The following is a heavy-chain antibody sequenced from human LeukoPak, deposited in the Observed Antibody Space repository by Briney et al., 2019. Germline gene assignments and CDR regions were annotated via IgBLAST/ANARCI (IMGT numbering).Heavy chain of an antibody. V-gene: IGHV3-33*01. D-gene: IGHD3-3*01. CDR2: IWYDGSNK. CDR3: ARPIRRFGYFDL. CDR1: GFTFSSYG. J-gene: IGHJ2*01. Sequence: PGRSLRLSCAASGFTFSSYGMHWVRQAPGKGLEWVAVIWYDGSNKYYADSVKGRFTISRDNSKNTLYLQMNSLRAEDTAVYYCARPIRRFGYFDLWGRGTLVTVSS.